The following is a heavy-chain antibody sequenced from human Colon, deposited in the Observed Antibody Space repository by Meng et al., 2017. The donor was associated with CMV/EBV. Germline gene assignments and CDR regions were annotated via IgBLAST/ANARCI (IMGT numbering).Heavy chain of an antibody. Sequence: GESLKISCVGSGFMFSNNVMNWVRQAPGKGLEWVSTITGPGGSANYAGSVKGRFTISRDNSKNTLYLQMDSLRADDTAIYYCATVAHGFWGSLGPWGQGTPVTVSS. CDR1: GFMFSNNV. CDR2: ITGPGGSA. J-gene: IGHJ1*01. CDR3: ATVAHGFWGSLGP. D-gene: IGHD3/OR15-3a*01. V-gene: IGHV3-23*01.